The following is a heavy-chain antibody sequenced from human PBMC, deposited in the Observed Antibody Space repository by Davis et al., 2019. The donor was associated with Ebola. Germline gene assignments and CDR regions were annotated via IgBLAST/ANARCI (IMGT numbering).Heavy chain of an antibody. J-gene: IGHJ4*02. Sequence: GESLKISCAASGFTFSSYSMNWVRQAPGKGLEWVSSISSSSSYIYYADSVKGRFTISRDNAKNSLYLQMNSLRAEDTAVYYCASSWSRQLDYWGQGTLVTVSS. CDR2: ISSSSSYI. D-gene: IGHD6-13*01. CDR3: ASSWSRQLDY. CDR1: GFTFSSYS. V-gene: IGHV3-21*01.